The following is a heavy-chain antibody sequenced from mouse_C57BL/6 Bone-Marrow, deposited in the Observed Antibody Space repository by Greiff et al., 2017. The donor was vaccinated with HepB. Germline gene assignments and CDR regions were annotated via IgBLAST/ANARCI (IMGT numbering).Heavy chain of an antibody. J-gene: IGHJ3*01. D-gene: IGHD2-4*01. Sequence: VQLQQSGPELVKPGASVKISCKASGYTFTDYYMNWVKQSHGKSLEWIGDINPNNGGTSYNQKFKGKATLTVDKSSSTAYLELRSLTSEDSAVYYCARPDYEYEEFAYWGQGTLVTVSA. V-gene: IGHV1-26*01. CDR1: GYTFTDYY. CDR3: ARPDYEYEEFAY. CDR2: INPNNGGT.